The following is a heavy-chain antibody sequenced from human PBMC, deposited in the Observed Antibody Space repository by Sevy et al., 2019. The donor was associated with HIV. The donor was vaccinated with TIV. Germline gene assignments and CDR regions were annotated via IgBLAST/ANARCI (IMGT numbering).Heavy chain of an antibody. CDR1: GFTFSSYA. Sequence: GGSLRLSCAASGFTFSSYAMHWVRQAPGKGLEWVAVISYDGSNKYYADSVKGRFTISRDNSKNTLYLQMNRLRAEDTAVYYCARDFNYDSSGYYYWGQGTLVTVSS. D-gene: IGHD3-22*01. CDR2: ISYDGSNK. J-gene: IGHJ4*02. CDR3: ARDFNYDSSGYYY. V-gene: IGHV3-30-3*01.